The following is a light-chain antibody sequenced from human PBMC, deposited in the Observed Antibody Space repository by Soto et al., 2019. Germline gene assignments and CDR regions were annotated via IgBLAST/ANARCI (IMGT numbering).Light chain of an antibody. CDR3: SSYAGSNRSV. J-gene: IGLJ1*01. V-gene: IGLV2-8*01. Sequence: QSVLTQPPSASGSPGQSVTISCTGTSSDVGGYNYVSWYQQHPGKAPKLMIYEVSKRPSGAPDRFSGSKSGNTASLTVSGLQAEDEADYYCSSYAGSNRSVFGTGTKVTVL. CDR1: SSDVGGYNY. CDR2: EVS.